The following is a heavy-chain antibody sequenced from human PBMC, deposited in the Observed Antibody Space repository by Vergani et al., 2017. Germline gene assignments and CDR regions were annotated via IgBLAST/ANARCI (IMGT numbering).Heavy chain of an antibody. V-gene: IGHV4-31*03. CDR2: IYYSGST. D-gene: IGHD6-25*01. Sequence: QVQLQESCPGLLKPSQTLSLTCTVSGGSISSGGYYWSWIRQHPGKGLEWIGYIYYSGSTYYNPSLKSRVTISVDTSKNQFSLKLSSVTAADTAVYYCARASPSVLSRLAVSYYFDYWGQGTLVTVSS. CDR1: GGSISSGGYY. CDR3: ARASPSVLSRLAVSYYFDY. J-gene: IGHJ4*02.